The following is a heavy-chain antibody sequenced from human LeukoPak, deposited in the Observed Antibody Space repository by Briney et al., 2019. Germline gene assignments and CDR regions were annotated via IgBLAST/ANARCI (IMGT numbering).Heavy chain of an antibody. D-gene: IGHD5-18*01. CDR1: GFTFSSYW. CDR3: ARGSGYAPDDYCYYGMDV. V-gene: IGHV3-7*03. Sequence: GGSLRLSCAASGFTFSSYWMSWVRQAPGKGLEWVANIKQDGSEKYYVDSVKGRFTISRHNSKNTLYLQMNSLRAEDTAVYYCARGSGYAPDDYCYYGMDVWGQGTTVTVSS. CDR2: IKQDGSEK. J-gene: IGHJ6*02.